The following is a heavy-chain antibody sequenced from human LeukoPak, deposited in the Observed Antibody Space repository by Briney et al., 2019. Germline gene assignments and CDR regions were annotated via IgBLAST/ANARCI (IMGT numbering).Heavy chain of an antibody. CDR1: GFTFSTYD. V-gene: IGHV3-21*01. J-gene: IGHJ4*02. D-gene: IGHD3-10*01. Sequence: GGSLRLSCVASGFTFSTYDMNWVRQAPGKGLEWVSAITSTSNHINYADSVKGRFTISRDSANNSLYLQMNSLRAEDTAVYYCPRVYSANGYGSGYYDYWGQGTLVTVSS. CDR2: ITSTSNHI. CDR3: PRVYSANGYGSGYYDY.